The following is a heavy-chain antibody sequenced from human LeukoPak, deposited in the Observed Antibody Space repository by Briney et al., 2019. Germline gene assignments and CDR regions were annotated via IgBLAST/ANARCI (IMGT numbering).Heavy chain of an antibody. CDR3: ARAKFNWGSTDAFDI. CDR2: IYSGGST. Sequence: ETLSLTCTVSGGSISSYYWSWIRQPAGKGLEWVSVIYSGGSTYYADSVKGRFTISRDNSKNTLYLQMNSLRAEDTAVYYCARAKFNWGSTDAFDIWGQGTMVTVSS. D-gene: IGHD7-27*01. J-gene: IGHJ3*02. CDR1: GGSISSYY. V-gene: IGHV3-53*01.